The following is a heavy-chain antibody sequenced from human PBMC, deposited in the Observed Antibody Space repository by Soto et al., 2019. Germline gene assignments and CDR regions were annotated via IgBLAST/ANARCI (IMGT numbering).Heavy chain of an antibody. CDR3: ARLSSLYYNSDYGGYYFDY. CDR1: GGSIRGGDYY. CDR2: IFYSGNS. J-gene: IGHJ4*02. D-gene: IGHD3-10*01. Sequence: QVQLQESGPGLVKPSQTLSLTCTVSGGSIRGGDYYWSWIRQHPGKGLEWIGYIFYSGNSFYNPSLKSGVTISVAKSKNQFSLQLSSVTAADTAIYYCARLSSLYYNSDYGGYYFDYWGQGTLVSVSS. V-gene: IGHV4-31*03.